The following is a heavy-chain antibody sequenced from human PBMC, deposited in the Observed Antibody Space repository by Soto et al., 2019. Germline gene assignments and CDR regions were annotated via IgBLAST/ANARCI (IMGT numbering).Heavy chain of an antibody. Sequence: QVQLVESGGGVVQPGRSLRLSCAASGFTFSSYGMHWVRQAPGKGLEWVAVIGYDGSNKYYADSVKGRFTISRDNSKNTLYLQMNSLRAEDTAVYYCARQSLYYYYGMDVWGQGTTVTVSS. J-gene: IGHJ6*02. V-gene: IGHV3-33*01. CDR2: IGYDGSNK. CDR3: ARQSLYYYYGMDV. CDR1: GFTFSSYG.